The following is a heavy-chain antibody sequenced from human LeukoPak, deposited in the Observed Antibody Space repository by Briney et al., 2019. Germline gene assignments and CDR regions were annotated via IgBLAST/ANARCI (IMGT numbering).Heavy chain of an antibody. D-gene: IGHD3-22*01. Sequence: PGWSLTLSCAASGFTFSNYWMHWVRQAPGKGLVWVSRINSDGINTSYADSVKGPFTISRDNSKNRLYLQMNSLRAEDTAVYYCAKDQRATGSGYFDSWGQGTLVTVSS. CDR2: INSDGINT. CDR1: GFTFSNYW. V-gene: IGHV3-74*01. J-gene: IGHJ4*02. CDR3: AKDQRATGSGYFDS.